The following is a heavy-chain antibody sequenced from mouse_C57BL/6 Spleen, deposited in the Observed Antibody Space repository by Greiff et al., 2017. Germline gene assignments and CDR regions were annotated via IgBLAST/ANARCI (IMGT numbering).Heavy chain of an antibody. CDR2: ILPGSGST. D-gene: IGHD2-10*01. CDR3: ARRVSYSIDV. CDR1: GYTFTGYR. V-gene: IGHV1-9*01. J-gene: IGHJ1*03. Sequence: LVESGAELMKPGASVKLSCKATGYTFTGYRIVWVKQRPGHGLEWIGEILPGSGSTNSNEKFKGKATFTAYTSTNTAYMQLSSLTTDDSAIDYCARRVSYSIDVWGTGTTVTVSS.